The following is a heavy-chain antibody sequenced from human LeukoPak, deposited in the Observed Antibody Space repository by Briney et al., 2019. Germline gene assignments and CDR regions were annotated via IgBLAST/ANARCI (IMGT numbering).Heavy chain of an antibody. CDR2: ISPNSGNT. D-gene: IGHD7-27*01. CDR3: ARGPPNWGYDY. V-gene: IGHV1-8*01. Sequence: ASVEVSCKASGYTFTSYDINWVRQATGQGLEWMGWISPNSGNTGYAQKFQGRVTMTRSTSMSTAYMELSSLRSEDTAVYYCARGPPNWGYDYWGQGTLVTVSS. J-gene: IGHJ4*02. CDR1: GYTFTSYD.